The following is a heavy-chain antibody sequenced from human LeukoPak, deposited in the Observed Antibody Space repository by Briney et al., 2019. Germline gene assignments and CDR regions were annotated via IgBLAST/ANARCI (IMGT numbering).Heavy chain of an antibody. Sequence: GGSLRLSCAASGFTFSNAWMSWVRQAPGKGLEWVGRIKSKTDGGTTDYAAPVKGRFTISRDDSKNTLYLQMNSLKTEDTAVYYCTTGDYDILTGYYNYFDYWGQGTLVTVSS. V-gene: IGHV3-15*01. CDR1: GFTFSNAW. D-gene: IGHD3-9*01. J-gene: IGHJ4*02. CDR2: IKSKTDGGTT. CDR3: TTGDYDILTGYYNYFDY.